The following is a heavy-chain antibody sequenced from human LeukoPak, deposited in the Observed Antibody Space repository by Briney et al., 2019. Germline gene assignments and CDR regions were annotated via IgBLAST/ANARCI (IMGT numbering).Heavy chain of an antibody. CDR3: ARVDYDDSQYFQT. CDR2: IYSGGST. CDR1: GFTVSSNY. V-gene: IGHV3-53*01. Sequence: PGGSLRLSCAASGFTVSSNYMSWVRQAPGKGLEWVSVIYSGGSTYYANSVKGRFTISRDNSKNTLFLQMNSLRGEDTAVYYCARVDYDDSQYFQTWGQGTLVTVSS. J-gene: IGHJ1*01. D-gene: IGHD4-17*01.